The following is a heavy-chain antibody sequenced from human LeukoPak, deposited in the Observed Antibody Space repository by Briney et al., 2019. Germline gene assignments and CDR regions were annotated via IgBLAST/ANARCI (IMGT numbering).Heavy chain of an antibody. CDR1: GFLFSNSW. V-gene: IGHV3-7*03. CDR2: MNQDGSER. J-gene: IGHJ4*01. CDR3: VKDRGYSTFDY. Sequence: GGSLRLSCEASGFLFSNSWMSWVRQAPGKGLEWVANMNQDGSERNYVDSVKGRLTISRDNAKGSLYLQMNGLRAEDTAVYFCVKDRGYSTFDYWGQEPWSPSPQ. D-gene: IGHD4-23*01.